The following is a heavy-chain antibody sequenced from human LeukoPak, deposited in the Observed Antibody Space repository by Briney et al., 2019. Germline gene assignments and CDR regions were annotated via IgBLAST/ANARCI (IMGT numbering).Heavy chain of an antibody. CDR1: GFTFSSYW. D-gene: IGHD1-26*01. CDR2: INKDGGEK. V-gene: IGHV3-7*03. CDR3: VKDSPPRYSGSPPAY. Sequence: GRSQRLSCAASGFTFSSYWMSWVRQAPGKGLEWVANINKDGGEKYYVDSVKGRFTISRDNAKNSLYLQMNSLRADDTAVYYCVKDSPPRYSGSPPAYWGQGTLVTVSS. J-gene: IGHJ4*02.